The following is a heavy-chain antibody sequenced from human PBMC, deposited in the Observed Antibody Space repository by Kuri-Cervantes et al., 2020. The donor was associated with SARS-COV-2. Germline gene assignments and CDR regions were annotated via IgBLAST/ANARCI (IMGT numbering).Heavy chain of an antibody. D-gene: IGHD1-20*01. CDR2: MYYSGST. J-gene: IGHJ6*03. CDR3: ASSHITTYYYYYMKV. Sequence: GSLRLSCTVSGGSISSSSYYWGWIRQPPGKGLEWIGSMYYSGSTYYNPSLKSRLTISVDTSKNQFSLRLTSVTAADTAVYYCASSHITTYYYYYMKVWGKGTTVTVSS. V-gene: IGHV4-39*07. CDR1: GGSISSSSYY.